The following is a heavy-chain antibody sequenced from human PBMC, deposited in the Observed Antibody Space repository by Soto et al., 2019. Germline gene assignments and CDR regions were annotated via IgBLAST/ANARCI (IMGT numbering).Heavy chain of an antibody. CDR2: IRSKAYGGTT. Sequence: GGSLRLSCTASGFTFGDYAMSWFRQAPGKGLGWVGFIRSKAYGGTTEYAASVKGRFTISRDDSKSIAYLQMNSLKTEDTAVYYCTREGTRWLQLLDYWGQGTLVTVSS. CDR3: TREGTRWLQLLDY. CDR1: GFTFGDYA. J-gene: IGHJ4*02. V-gene: IGHV3-49*03. D-gene: IGHD5-12*01.